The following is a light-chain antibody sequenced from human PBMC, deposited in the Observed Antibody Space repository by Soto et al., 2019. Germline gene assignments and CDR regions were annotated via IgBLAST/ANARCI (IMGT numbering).Light chain of an antibody. J-gene: IGKJ1*01. V-gene: IGKV3-20*01. CDR3: QQDDSSPET. Sequence: EIVLTQSPGTLSLSPGERATLSCRASQSVSSSYLAWYQQKPGQAPRLLIYGASSRGTGIPDRFSGSGSGRHFTHTISSQEPEDFAVDYWQQDDSSPETFGQGTKVEIK. CDR2: GAS. CDR1: QSVSSSY.